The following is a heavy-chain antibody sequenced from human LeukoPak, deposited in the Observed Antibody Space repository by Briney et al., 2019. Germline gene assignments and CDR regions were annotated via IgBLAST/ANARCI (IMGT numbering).Heavy chain of an antibody. CDR2: INRDGSST. Sequence: PGGSVRLSCAASGFTFSSYWMHWVRQAPGKGLVWVSRINRDGSSTAYADSVKGRFTISRDNAKNTLYLHMNSLRDEDTAVYYCAREGPDSSGYYSDYWGQGTLVTVSS. V-gene: IGHV3-74*01. J-gene: IGHJ4*02. D-gene: IGHD3-22*01. CDR3: AREGPDSSGYYSDY. CDR1: GFTFSSYW.